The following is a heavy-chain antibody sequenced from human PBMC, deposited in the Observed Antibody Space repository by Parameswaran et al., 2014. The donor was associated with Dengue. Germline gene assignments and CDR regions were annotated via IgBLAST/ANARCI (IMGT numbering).Heavy chain of an antibody. J-gene: IGHJ4*02. CDR3: ARGVRDNDILTDDYNNRYYFQY. Sequence: WVRQAPGQDPEWMGVIKPPGGSTTYPQKFQGRVTMTRDTSTSTVYMELSSLRSEDTAVYYCARGVRDNDILTDDYNNRYYFQYWGQGTLVTVSS. V-gene: IGHV1-46*01. D-gene: IGHD3-9*01. CDR2: IKPPGGST.